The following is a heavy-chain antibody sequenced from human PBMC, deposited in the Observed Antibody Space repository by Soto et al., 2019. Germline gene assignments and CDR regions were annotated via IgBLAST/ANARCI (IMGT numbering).Heavy chain of an antibody. Sequence: PGGSLRLSCAASGFTFSSYSMNWVRQAPGKGLEWVSSISSSSSYIYYADSVKGRFTISRDNAKNSLSLQLNRPRAENTDVYYCARHTHDILTGPYWGQGTLVTVSS. V-gene: IGHV3-21*01. D-gene: IGHD3-9*01. J-gene: IGHJ4*02. CDR3: ARHTHDILTGPY. CDR2: ISSSSSYI. CDR1: GFTFSSYS.